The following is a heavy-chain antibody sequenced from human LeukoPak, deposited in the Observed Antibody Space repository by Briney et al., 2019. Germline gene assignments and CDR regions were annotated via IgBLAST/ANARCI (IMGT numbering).Heavy chain of an antibody. J-gene: IGHJ4*02. CDR1: GFTVSSNY. CDR2: IYSGGST. D-gene: IGHD2-15*01. Sequence: GGSLRLSCAASGFTVSSNYMSWARQAPGKGLEWVSVIYSGGSTYYADSVKGRFTISRDNSKNTLYLQMNSLRAEDTAVYYCARQRRYCSGDNCYQRTFDYWGQGTLVTVSS. V-gene: IGHV3-66*04. CDR3: ARQRRYCSGDNCYQRTFDY.